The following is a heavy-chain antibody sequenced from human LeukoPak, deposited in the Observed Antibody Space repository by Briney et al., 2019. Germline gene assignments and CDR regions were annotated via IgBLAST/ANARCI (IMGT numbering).Heavy chain of an antibody. CDR2: LYSDGNT. J-gene: IGHJ4*02. CDR1: GFSVNNNY. CDR3: ARGYGSGWAAGY. D-gene: IGHD3-10*01. V-gene: IGHV3-53*01. Sequence: PGGSLRLSRAASGFSVNNNYMSWVRQAPGKGLEWVSVLYSDGNTYYADSVEGRFTISRDNSKNTVYLQMNSLRADDTAVYYCARGYGSGWAAGYWGQGTLVTVSS.